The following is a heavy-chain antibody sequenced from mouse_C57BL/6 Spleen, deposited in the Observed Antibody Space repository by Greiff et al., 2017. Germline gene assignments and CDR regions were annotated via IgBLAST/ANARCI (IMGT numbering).Heavy chain of an antibody. D-gene: IGHD1-1*01. J-gene: IGHJ1*03. V-gene: IGHV1-64*01. CDR2: IHPNSGST. CDR1: GYTFTSYW. CDR3: AGTDYSGGSPYWYFDV. Sequence: QVQLQQPGAELVKPGASVKLSCKASGYTFTSYWMHWVKQRPGQGLEWIGMIHPNSGSTNYNEKFKSKATLTVDKSSSTAYMQLSSLTSEDSAADYCAGTDYSGGSPYWYFDVWGTGTTVTVSS.